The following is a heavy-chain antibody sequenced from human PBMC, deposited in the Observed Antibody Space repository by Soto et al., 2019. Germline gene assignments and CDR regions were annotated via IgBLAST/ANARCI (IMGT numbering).Heavy chain of an antibody. CDR1: GGSLSDYY. V-gene: IGHV4-34*01. CDR3: ARGGLGYCTSSTCYPFDY. D-gene: IGHD2-2*01. J-gene: IGHJ4*02. CDR2: ISHSGNT. Sequence: SLTCAVSGGSLSDYYWSWIRQPPGKGLEWIGEISHSGNTNYNPSLKSRALISVDASKNQFSLRLSSVTAADTAVYYCARGGLGYCTSSTCYPFDYWGQRTLVTVSS.